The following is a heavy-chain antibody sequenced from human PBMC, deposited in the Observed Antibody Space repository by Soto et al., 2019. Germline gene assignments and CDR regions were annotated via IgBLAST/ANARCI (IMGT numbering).Heavy chain of an antibody. Sequence: PSETLSLTCTVSGGSISSSSYYWGWIRQPPGKGLEWIGSIYYSGSTYYNPSLKSRVTISVDTSKNQFSLKLSSVTAADTAVYYCTRLITPLDYWGRGTLVTVSS. CDR2: IYYSGST. CDR3: TRLITPLDY. D-gene: IGHD3-16*01. CDR1: GGSISSSSYY. J-gene: IGHJ4*02. V-gene: IGHV4-39*01.